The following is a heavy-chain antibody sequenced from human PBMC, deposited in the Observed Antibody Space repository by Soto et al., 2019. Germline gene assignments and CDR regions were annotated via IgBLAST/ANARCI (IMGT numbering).Heavy chain of an antibody. J-gene: IGHJ5*02. Sequence: ASETLSLTCAVSGGSISSSNWWSWVRQPPGKGLEWIGEIYHSGSTNYNPSLKSRVTISVDKSKNQFSLKLSSVTAADTAVYYCARDSSSWGFNWFDPWGQGTLVTVSS. D-gene: IGHD6-13*01. CDR3: ARDSSSWGFNWFDP. CDR1: GGSISSSNW. V-gene: IGHV4-4*02. CDR2: IYHSGST.